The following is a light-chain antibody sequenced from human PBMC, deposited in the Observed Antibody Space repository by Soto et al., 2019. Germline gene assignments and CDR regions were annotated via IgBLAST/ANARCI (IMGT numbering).Light chain of an antibody. CDR1: QSVSNS. Sequence: EIVMTQSPATLSVSPGERATLSCRASQSVSNSLAWYQQKPGQAPRLLIYGATNRATGTSARFSGGGSGTEFTLTISSLQSEDFALYFCQQYKNWPPVYTFGQGTKLEIK. V-gene: IGKV3-15*01. J-gene: IGKJ2*01. CDR2: GAT. CDR3: QQYKNWPPVYT.